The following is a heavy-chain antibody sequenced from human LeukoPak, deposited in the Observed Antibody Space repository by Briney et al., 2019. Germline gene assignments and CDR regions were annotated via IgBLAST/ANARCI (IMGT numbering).Heavy chain of an antibody. D-gene: IGHD3-22*01. CDR1: GGSISSYY. CDR3: ARFYDISGHPSRIDY. J-gene: IGHJ4*02. Sequence: SETLSPTCTVSGGSISSYYWSWIRQPAGKGLEWIGYIYYTGSTSYNPSLKSRVTISVDTSKNQFSLKLSSVTVADTAVYYCARFYDISGHPSRIDYWGQGTLVTVSS. CDR2: IYYTGST. V-gene: IGHV4-59*01.